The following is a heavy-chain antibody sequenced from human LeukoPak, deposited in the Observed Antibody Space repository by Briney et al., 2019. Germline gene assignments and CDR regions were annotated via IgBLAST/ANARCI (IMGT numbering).Heavy chain of an antibody. CDR1: GGSISSYY. Sequence: SETLSLTCTVSGGSISSYYWSWIRQPPGKGLEWIGYIYYSGSTNYNPSLTSRVTISVDTSKNQFSLKLSSVTAADTAVYYCARAGVGAFDYWGQGTLVTVSS. CDR2: IYYSGST. CDR3: ARAGVGAFDY. V-gene: IGHV4-59*01. J-gene: IGHJ4*02. D-gene: IGHD1-26*01.